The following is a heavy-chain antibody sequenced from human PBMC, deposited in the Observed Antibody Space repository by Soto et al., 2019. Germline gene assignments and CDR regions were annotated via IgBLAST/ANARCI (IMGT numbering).Heavy chain of an antibody. D-gene: IGHD2-21*02. CDR3: ARGEVVTFISYYSSGMDV. V-gene: IGHV4-59*01. Sequence: SETLSLTCTVSGGSISSYYWSWIRQPPGKGLEWIGYIYYSGSTNYNPSLKSRVTISVDTSKNQFSLKLSSVTAADTAVYYCARGEVVTFISYYSSGMDVWGQRPAVPVSS. CDR1: GGSISSYY. CDR2: IYYSGST. J-gene: IGHJ6*02.